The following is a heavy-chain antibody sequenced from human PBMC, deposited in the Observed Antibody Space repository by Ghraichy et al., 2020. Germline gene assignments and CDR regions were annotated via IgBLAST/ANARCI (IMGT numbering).Heavy chain of an antibody. J-gene: IGHJ6*03. CDR1: GGSTSSGGYS. D-gene: IGHD1-14*01. CDR3: VRGVGSYYYMDV. V-gene: IGHV4-30-4*07. CDR2: VYYTGST. Sequence: SETLSLTCAVYGGSTSSGGYSWSWIRQPPGKGLEWIGHVYYTGSTYYSPSLKSRVTMSVDTSRNQFSLNVTSVTAADTAVYYCVRGVGSYYYMDVWGKGMTVTVSS.